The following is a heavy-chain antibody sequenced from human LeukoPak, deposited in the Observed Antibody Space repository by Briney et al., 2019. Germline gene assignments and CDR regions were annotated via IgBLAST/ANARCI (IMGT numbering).Heavy chain of an antibody. D-gene: IGHD7-27*01. J-gene: IGHJ4*02. Sequence: SETLSLTCTVSVVSIVRHYWIWIRQPPGKGLEWIGHISYSGSTNYNPSLKSRVTISVDTSKNQVSLRLSSVTAADTAVYYCARDGEGDEGWDYWGQGTLVTVSS. CDR1: VVSIVRHY. CDR3: ARDGEGDEGWDY. CDR2: ISYSGST. V-gene: IGHV4-59*11.